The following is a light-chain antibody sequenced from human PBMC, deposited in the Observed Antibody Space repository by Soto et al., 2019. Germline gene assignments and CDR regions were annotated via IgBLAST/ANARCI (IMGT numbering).Light chain of an antibody. CDR2: DVT. CDR3: SSYTTTTTVVA. V-gene: IGLV2-14*03. Sequence: QSALTQPASVSGSPGQSITISCSGTSSDFGGYNYVSWYQQHPGKAHKLLIYDVTNRPSGVSNRFSGSKFGNTASLTISGLQAEDEGDYYCSSYTTTTTVVAFGGGTKVTVL. CDR1: SSDFGGYNY. J-gene: IGLJ2*01.